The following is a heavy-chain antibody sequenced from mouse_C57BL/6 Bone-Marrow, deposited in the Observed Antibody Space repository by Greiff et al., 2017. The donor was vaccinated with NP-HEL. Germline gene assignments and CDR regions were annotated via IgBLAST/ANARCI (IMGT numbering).Heavy chain of an antibody. V-gene: IGHV7-3*01. CDR3: GRCFSSVADD. J-gene: IGHJ4*01. Sequence: DVLLVESGGGLVQPGGSLSLSCAASGFTFTDYYMSWVRQPPGKALEWLGFIRNKANGYTTEYSASVKGRFTISRDNAQIILYLQMNAVGEEDSRTYFCGRCFSSVADDWGQGTSVTVSS. D-gene: IGHD1-1*01. CDR2: IRNKANGYTT. CDR1: GFTFTDYY.